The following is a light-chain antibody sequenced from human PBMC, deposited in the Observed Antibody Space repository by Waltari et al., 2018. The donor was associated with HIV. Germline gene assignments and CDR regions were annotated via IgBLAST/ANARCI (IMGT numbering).Light chain of an antibody. Sequence: EIVLTQSPGTLSLSPGERATFSCRASQTVSSSYLAWYQQKPGQAPRLLIYGASNRATGIPDRFSGSGSGTEFILTISRLEPEDFAVYYCQQYGSSPLFGPGTKVDIK. CDR3: QQYGSSPL. CDR2: GAS. CDR1: QTVSSSY. V-gene: IGKV3-20*01. J-gene: IGKJ3*01.